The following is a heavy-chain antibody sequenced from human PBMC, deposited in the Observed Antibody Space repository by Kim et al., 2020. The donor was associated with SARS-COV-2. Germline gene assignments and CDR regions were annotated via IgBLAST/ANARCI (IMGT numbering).Heavy chain of an antibody. CDR2: IHRSGSP. CDR1: GGSFSDNY. Sequence: SETLSLTCAVYGGSFSDNYYNWIRQPPGKGLEWIGEIHRSGSPKYNPSLKSRVTISLDTSKNQFSLKLTSVTAADTALYYCARGQLAPRLHYWGQGALVT. J-gene: IGHJ4*02. CDR3: ARGQLAPRLHY. D-gene: IGHD6-6*01. V-gene: IGHV4-34*01.